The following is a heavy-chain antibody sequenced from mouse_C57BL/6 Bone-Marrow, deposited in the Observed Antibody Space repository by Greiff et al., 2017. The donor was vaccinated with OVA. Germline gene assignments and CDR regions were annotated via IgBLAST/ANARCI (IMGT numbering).Heavy chain of an antibody. CDR1: GYAFTNYL. V-gene: IGHV1-54*01. CDR2: INPGSGGT. D-gene: IGHD1-1*01. CDR3: ARGYYGSSYGYFDV. Sequence: QVQLQQSAAELVRPGTSVKVSCKASGYAFTNYLIEWVKQRPGQGLEWIGVINPGSGGTNYNEKFKGKATLTADKSSSTAYMQLSSLTSEDSAVYFCARGYYGSSYGYFDVWGTGTTVTVSS. J-gene: IGHJ1*03.